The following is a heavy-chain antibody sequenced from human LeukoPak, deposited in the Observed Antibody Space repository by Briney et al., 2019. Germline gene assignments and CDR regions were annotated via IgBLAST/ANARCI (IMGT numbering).Heavy chain of an antibody. CDR3: ARGHYDSSGYVDY. CDR2: IYYSGST. CDR1: GGSISSYY. Sequence: PSETLSLTCTVSGGSISSYYWSWIRQPPGKGLERIGYIYYSGSTNYNPSLKSRVTISVDTSKNQFSLKLSSVTAADTAVYYCARGHYDSSGYVDYWGQGTLVTGSS. V-gene: IGHV4-59*01. D-gene: IGHD3-22*01. J-gene: IGHJ4*02.